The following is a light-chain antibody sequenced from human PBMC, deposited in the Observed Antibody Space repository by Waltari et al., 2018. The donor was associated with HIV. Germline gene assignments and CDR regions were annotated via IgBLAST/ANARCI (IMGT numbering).Light chain of an antibody. Sequence: QSALTQPASVSGSPGQSITISCTGTSSDVGGYNYVPWYQQHPDKAPKRVIFEVNKRPSGVANRFSGSKSGNTASLTISGLQAEDEADYYCSSYTSSRTLVFGGGTKLTVL. V-gene: IGLV2-14*01. CDR2: EVN. CDR1: SSDVGGYNY. J-gene: IGLJ3*02. CDR3: SSYTSSRTLV.